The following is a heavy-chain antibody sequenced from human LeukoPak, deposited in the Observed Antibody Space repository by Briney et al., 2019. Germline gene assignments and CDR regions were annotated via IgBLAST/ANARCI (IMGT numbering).Heavy chain of an antibody. CDR3: ARGKLGYCSGGSCYGGDYMDV. D-gene: IGHD2-15*01. CDR2: IYHSGST. V-gene: IGHV4-38-2*02. CDR1: GYSISSGFY. J-gene: IGHJ6*03. Sequence: SETLSLTCTVSGYSISSGFYWGWIRQPPGKGLEWIGSIYHSGSTNYNPSLKSRVTISVDTSKNQFSLKLSSVTAADTAVYYCARGKLGYCSGGSCYGGDYMDVWGKGTTVTVSS.